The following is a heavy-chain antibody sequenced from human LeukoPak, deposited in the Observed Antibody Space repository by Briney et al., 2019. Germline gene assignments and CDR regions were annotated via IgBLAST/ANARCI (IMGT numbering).Heavy chain of an antibody. Sequence: SETLSLTCAVYGGSFSGYYWSWIRQPPGKGLEWIGEINHSGSTNYNPSLKSRVTISVDRSKNQFSLKLSSVTAADTAVYYCARTVTSLDWFDPWGQGTLVTVSS. J-gene: IGHJ5*02. D-gene: IGHD4-11*01. CDR1: GGSFSGYY. CDR2: INHSGST. V-gene: IGHV4-34*01. CDR3: ARTVTSLDWFDP.